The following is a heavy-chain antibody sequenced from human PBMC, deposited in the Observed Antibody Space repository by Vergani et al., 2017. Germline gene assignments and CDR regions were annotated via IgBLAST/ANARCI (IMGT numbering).Heavy chain of an antibody. CDR1: GFTFSSYG. V-gene: IGHV3-33*06. J-gene: IGHJ6*02. CDR3: AKDEGGYCGGDCYYGMDV. D-gene: IGHD2-21*01. CDR2: IWYDGSNK. Sequence: QVQLVESGGGVVQPGRSLRLSCAASGFTFSSYGMHWVRQTPGKGLEWVAVIWYDGSNKYYADSVKGRFTISRDNSKNTLYLQMNSLRAEDTAVYYCAKDEGGYCGGDCYYGMDVWGQGTTVTVSS.